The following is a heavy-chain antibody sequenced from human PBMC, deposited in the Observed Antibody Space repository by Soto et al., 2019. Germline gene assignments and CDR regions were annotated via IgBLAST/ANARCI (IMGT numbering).Heavy chain of an antibody. CDR3: ARDRPYGDPNWFDP. Sequence: GGSLRLSCAASGFSFNDHAMHWVRQAPGKGLEWVAVVSYDGNTKQYADSVKGRFTISRDTSNNTLYLQMNSLTTEDTGVYYCARDRPYGDPNWFDPWGQGTLVTAPQ. CDR2: VSYDGNTK. D-gene: IGHD4-17*01. CDR1: GFSFNDHA. V-gene: IGHV3-30-3*01. J-gene: IGHJ5*02.